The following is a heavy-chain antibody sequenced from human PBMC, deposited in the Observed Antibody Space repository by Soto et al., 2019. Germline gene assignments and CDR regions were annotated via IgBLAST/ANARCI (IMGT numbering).Heavy chain of an antibody. D-gene: IGHD2-15*01. CDR2: ISGSGGST. Sequence: GDSLKISCASDCFAFSSYAMSWVLEATRGGLEWVSAISGSGGSTYYADSVKGRFTISRDNSKNTLYLQMNSLRAEDTAVYYCAKDWENCSGGSCYSHYYYYMDVWGKGT. V-gene: IGHV3-23*01. CDR1: CFAFSSYA. CDR3: AKDWENCSGGSCYSHYYYYMDV. J-gene: IGHJ6*03.